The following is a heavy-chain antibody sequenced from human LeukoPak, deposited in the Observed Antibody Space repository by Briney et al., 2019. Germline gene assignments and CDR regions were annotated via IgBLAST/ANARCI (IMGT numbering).Heavy chain of an antibody. D-gene: IGHD6-6*01. CDR1: GGTFSSYA. Sequence: SVKVSCKASGGTFSSYAISWVRQAPGQGLEWMGGIIPIFGTANYAQKFQGRVTITADESTSTAYMELSSLRSEDTAVYYCASRTRPDVGAFDIWGQGTMVTVSS. CDR2: IIPIFGTA. V-gene: IGHV1-69*13. CDR3: ASRTRPDVGAFDI. J-gene: IGHJ3*02.